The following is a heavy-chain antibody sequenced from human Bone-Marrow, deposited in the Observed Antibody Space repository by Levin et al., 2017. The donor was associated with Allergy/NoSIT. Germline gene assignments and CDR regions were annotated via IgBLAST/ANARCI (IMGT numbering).Heavy chain of an antibody. CDR1: GFTFSSYW. CDR3: AREYCTNGVCQAYFDY. D-gene: IGHD2-8*01. CDR2: IKQDGSEK. J-gene: IGHJ4*02. V-gene: IGHV3-7*01. Sequence: GESLKISCAASGFTFSSYWMSWVRQAPGKGLEWVANIKQDGSEKYYVDSVKGRFTISRDNAKNSLYLQMNSLRAEDTAVYYCAREYCTNGVCQAYFDYWGQGTLVTVSS.